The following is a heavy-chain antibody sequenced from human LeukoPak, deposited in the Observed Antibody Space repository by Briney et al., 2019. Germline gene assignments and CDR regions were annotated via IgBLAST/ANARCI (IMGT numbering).Heavy chain of an antibody. D-gene: IGHD3-9*01. CDR1: GFTFSSYA. J-gene: IGHJ4*02. CDR2: ISYDGSNK. V-gene: IGHV3-30-3*01. CDR3: ASVKTGTHFDY. Sequence: GGSLRLSCAASGFTFSSYAMHWVRQAPGKGLEWVAVISYDGSNKYYADSVKGRFTISRDNSKNTLYLQMNSLRAEDTAVYYCASVKTGTHFDYWAREPWSPSPQ.